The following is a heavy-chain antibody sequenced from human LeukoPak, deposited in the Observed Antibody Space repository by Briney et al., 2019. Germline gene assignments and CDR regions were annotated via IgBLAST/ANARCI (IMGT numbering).Heavy chain of an antibody. CDR1: GDSISGYY. J-gene: IGHJ4*02. CDR2: IYYSGST. Sequence: PSETLSLTCTVSGDSISGYYWSWIRQPPGKGLEWIGNIYYSGSTNYNPSLKSRVTISVDTSKIQFSLKLSSVTAADTAVYYCARTTTRDYDFWSGYYFDYWGQGTLVTVSS. CDR3: ARTTTRDYDFWSGYYFDY. V-gene: IGHV4-59*01. D-gene: IGHD3-3*01.